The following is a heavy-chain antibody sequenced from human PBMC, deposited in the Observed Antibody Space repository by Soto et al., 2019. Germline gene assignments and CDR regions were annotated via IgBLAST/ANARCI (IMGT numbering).Heavy chain of an antibody. CDR1: GFTVSSNY. V-gene: IGHV3-66*01. Sequence: GGSLRLSCAASGFTVSSNYMSWVRQAPGKGLEWVSVIYSGGSTYYADSVKGRFTISRDNSKNTLYLQMNSLGAEDTAVYYCARDRIAVAGNPEYFQHWGQGTLVTVSS. D-gene: IGHD6-19*01. J-gene: IGHJ1*01. CDR3: ARDRIAVAGNPEYFQH. CDR2: IYSGGST.